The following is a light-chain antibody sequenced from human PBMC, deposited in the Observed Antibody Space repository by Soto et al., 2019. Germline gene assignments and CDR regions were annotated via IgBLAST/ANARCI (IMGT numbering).Light chain of an antibody. Sequence: QSALTQPASVSGSPGQSITISCTGTTSDIGGYNHVSWYQRHPGKAPKLITYDVNTRPSGVSNRFSGSKSGNTASLTISGLQAEDEADYYCSSYTYSSTRNVLFGGGTKLTVL. CDR2: DVN. V-gene: IGLV2-14*03. J-gene: IGLJ2*01. CDR1: TSDIGGYNH. CDR3: SSYTYSSTRNVL.